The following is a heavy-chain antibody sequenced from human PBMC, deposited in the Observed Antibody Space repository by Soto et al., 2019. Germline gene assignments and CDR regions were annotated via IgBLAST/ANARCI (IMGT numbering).Heavy chain of an antibody. V-gene: IGHV1-69*13. J-gene: IGHJ5*02. CDR1: GGTFSSYA. CDR3: ARGTSAVVVTQFDP. D-gene: IGHD3-22*01. Sequence: ASVKVSCKASGGTFSSYAISWVRQAPGQGLEWMGGIIPTFGTANYAQKFQGRVTITADESTSTAYMELSSLRSEDTAVYYCARGTSAVVVTQFDPWGQGXLVTVHS. CDR2: IIPTFGTA.